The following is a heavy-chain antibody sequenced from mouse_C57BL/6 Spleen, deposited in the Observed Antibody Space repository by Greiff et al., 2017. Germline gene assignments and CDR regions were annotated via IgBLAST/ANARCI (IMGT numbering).Heavy chain of an antibody. J-gene: IGHJ3*01. CDR3: ASSPTAWFAY. CDR1: GYSFTGYY. D-gene: IGHD4-1*02. Sequence: EVKLQESGPELVKPGASVKISCKASGYSFTGYYMNWVKQSPEKSLEWIGEINPSTGGTTYNQKFKAKATLTVDKSSSTAYMQLKSLTSEDSAVYYCASSPTAWFAYWGQGTLVTVSA. V-gene: IGHV1-42*01. CDR2: INPSTGGT.